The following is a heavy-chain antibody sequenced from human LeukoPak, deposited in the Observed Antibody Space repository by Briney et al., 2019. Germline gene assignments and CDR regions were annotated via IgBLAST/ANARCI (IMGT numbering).Heavy chain of an antibody. CDR1: GFTFSSYN. Sequence: PGGSLRLSCAASGFTFSSYNMNWVRQAPGKGLEWVSYISPSGNTVYYADSVKGRFTISRDNAKNSLYLQMNSLRAEDTAVYYCAREGSYYFDCWGQGTLVTVSS. J-gene: IGHJ4*02. CDR3: AREGSYYFDC. CDR2: ISPSGNTV. V-gene: IGHV3-48*03.